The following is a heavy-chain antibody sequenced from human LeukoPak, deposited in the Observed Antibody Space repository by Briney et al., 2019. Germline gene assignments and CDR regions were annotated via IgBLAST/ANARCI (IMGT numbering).Heavy chain of an antibody. D-gene: IGHD3-16*01. CDR2: ISYDGSNK. CDR3: AKVALRLGESDAFDI. V-gene: IGHV3-30*18. CDR1: GFTFSSYG. Sequence: GGSLRLSCAASGFTFSSYGMHWVRQAPGKGLEWVAVISYDGSNKYYADSVKGRFTISRDNSKNTLYLQMNSLRAEDTAVYYCAKVALRLGESDAFDIWGQGTMVTVSS. J-gene: IGHJ3*02.